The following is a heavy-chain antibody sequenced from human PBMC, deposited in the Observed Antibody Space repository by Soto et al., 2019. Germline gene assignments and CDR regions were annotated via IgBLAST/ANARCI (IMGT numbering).Heavy chain of an antibody. Sequence: PSETLSLTCTVSGGSISISNYYWGWIRQPPGKGMEWIGSIYYSGSTYYNPSLKSRVTISVDTSKNQFSLKLSSVTAADTAVYYCARLDTAMVYYYYGMDGWGQGTTVS. D-gene: IGHD5-18*01. CDR1: GGSISISNYY. J-gene: IGHJ6*02. V-gene: IGHV4-39*01. CDR3: ARLDTAMVYYYYGMDG. CDR2: IYYSGST.